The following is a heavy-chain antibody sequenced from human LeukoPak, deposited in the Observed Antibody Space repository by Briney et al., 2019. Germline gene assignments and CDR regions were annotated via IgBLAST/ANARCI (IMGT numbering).Heavy chain of an antibody. CDR3: ARGGEVLQFLEWLLSFDY. J-gene: IGHJ4*02. D-gene: IGHD3-3*01. CDR1: GYTFTGYY. CDR2: INPNSGGT. V-gene: IGHV1-2*02. Sequence: ASVKVSCKASGYTFTGYYMHWVRQAPGQGLEWMGWINPNSGGTNYAQKFQGRVTMTRDTSISTAYMELSRLRSDDTAVYYCARGGEVLQFLEWLLSFDYWGQGTLVTVSS.